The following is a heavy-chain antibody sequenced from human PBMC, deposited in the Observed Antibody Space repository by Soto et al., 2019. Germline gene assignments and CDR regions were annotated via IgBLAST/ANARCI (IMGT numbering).Heavy chain of an antibody. D-gene: IGHD1-26*01. V-gene: IGHV6-1*01. J-gene: IGHJ4*02. Sequence: SQTLSLTCAISGDSESSNSAAWNWIRQSPSRGLEWLGRTYYRSKNYNDYSVSVKSRITIIPDTSKNQFSLQLNSVTPEDTAVYYCARRGTLGGTFDYWGQGILVTVSS. CDR2: TYYRSKNYN. CDR1: GDSESSNSAA. CDR3: ARRGTLGGTFDY.